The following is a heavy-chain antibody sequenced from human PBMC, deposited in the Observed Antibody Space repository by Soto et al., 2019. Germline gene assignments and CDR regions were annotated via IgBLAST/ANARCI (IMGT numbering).Heavy chain of an antibody. V-gene: IGHV4-59*01. CDR3: ARGVVVSEFDP. CDR1: GGSISSYY. D-gene: IGHD2-21*01. J-gene: IGHJ5*02. Sequence: SETLSVTCTVSGGSISSYYWSWIRQPPGKGLEWIGYIYYSGSTNYNPSLKSRVTTSVDTSKNQFSLKLRSVTAADKAVYYCARGVVVSEFDPWGQGTLVTVSS. CDR2: IYYSGST.